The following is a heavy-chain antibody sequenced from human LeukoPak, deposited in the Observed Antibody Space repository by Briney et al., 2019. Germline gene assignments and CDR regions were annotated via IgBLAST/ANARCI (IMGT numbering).Heavy chain of an antibody. Sequence: PGGSLRLSCAASGFTVSSNYMSWVRQAPGKGLEWVSVIYSGGSTYYADSVKGRFTISRDNSKNTLYLQMSSLRAEDTAVYYCAREIWRDSYYYGTDVWGQGTTVTASS. CDR2: IYSGGST. V-gene: IGHV3-53*01. CDR3: AREIWRDSYYYGTDV. CDR1: GFTVSSNY. J-gene: IGHJ6*02.